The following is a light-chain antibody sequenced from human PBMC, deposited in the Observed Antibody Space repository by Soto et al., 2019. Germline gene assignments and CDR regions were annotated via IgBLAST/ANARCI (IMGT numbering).Light chain of an antibody. Sequence: DIQMTQSPSSLSASVGDRVTITCRASHGRSNFLAWFQQKPGKVPRLLIHAASTLQSGVPSRVSGSGSGTEFTLSISSLQTEDVATYYCQKYDSAPRTFGQGTKVEIK. CDR2: AAS. CDR3: QKYDSAPRT. V-gene: IGKV1-27*01. J-gene: IGKJ1*01. CDR1: HGRSNF.